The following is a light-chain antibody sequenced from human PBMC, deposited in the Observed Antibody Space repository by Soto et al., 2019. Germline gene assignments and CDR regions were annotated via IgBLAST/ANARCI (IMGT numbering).Light chain of an antibody. CDR1: QSISNY. J-gene: IGKJ2*01. Sequence: DIQMTQSPSSLSASVGDRVTITCRASQSISNYLNWYQQKPGKAPNLLIYDASSLLSGVPSRFSGSGSGTDFPLTISSLQPDDFSIYCCHQSDSTPYTFGPGTKLEIK. CDR2: DAS. CDR3: HQSDSTPYT. V-gene: IGKV1-39*01.